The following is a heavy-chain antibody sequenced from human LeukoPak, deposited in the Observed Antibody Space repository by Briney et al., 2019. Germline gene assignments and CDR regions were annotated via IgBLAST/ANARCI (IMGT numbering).Heavy chain of an antibody. D-gene: IGHD3-3*01. Sequence: PSETLSLTCSVSGASLSSYYWGWIRQSPGKGLERLGYISDTGKTDYNPSLKSRGTLSLDTSKNQFSLRLTSVTAADTAVYYCVTGYYEPFDNWGQGTLVTVSS. J-gene: IGHJ4*02. CDR2: ISDTGKT. CDR3: VTGYYEPFDN. V-gene: IGHV4-59*01. CDR1: GASLSSYY.